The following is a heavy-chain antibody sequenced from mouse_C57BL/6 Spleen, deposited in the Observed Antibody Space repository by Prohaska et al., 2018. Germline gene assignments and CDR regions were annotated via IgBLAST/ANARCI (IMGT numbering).Heavy chain of an antibody. J-gene: IGHJ2*01. D-gene: IGHD2-3*01. CDR3: ARHDGYYPSDY. Sequence: QIQLVQSGPELKKPGETVKISCKASGYTFTTYGMSWVKQAPGKGLKWMGWINTYSGVPTYADDFKGRFAFSLETSASTAYLQINNLKNEDTATYFCARHDGYYPSDYWGQGTTLTVSS. V-gene: IGHV9-3*01. CDR2: INTYSGVP. CDR1: GYTFTTYG.